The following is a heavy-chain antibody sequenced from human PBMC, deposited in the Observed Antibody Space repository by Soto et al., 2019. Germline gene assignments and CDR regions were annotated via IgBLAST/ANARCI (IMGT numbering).Heavy chain of an antibody. CDR1: GGTFSNSA. V-gene: IGHV1-69*12. Sequence: QVQLEQSGAEVKKPGSSVKVSCKASGGTFSNSAISWVRQAPGQGLEWMGGIMPIFRTPDYAQKFQGRVTVTADESTSTTYMELSGLRSDDTAVYDCARDKDRQQLGGNYYYILDVWGQGTTVTVSS. J-gene: IGHJ6*02. CDR3: ARDKDRQQLGGNYYYILDV. CDR2: IMPIFRTP. D-gene: IGHD3-3*02.